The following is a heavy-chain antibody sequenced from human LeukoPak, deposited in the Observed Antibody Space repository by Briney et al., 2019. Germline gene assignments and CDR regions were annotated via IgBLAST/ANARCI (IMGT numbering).Heavy chain of an antibody. J-gene: IGHJ4*02. CDR3: XXXPFATPFDY. CDR2: AYYSGHT. D-gene: IGHD2-15*01. CDR1: GGSISDNY. Sequence: SETLSPTCTVSGGSISDNYWSWIRQPPGKGLEWIGYAYYSGHTNYNSSLKSRVTMSLDTSKSQFSLRLSSVTAADTAVYFCXXXPFATPFDYWGPGTLVTVSS. V-gene: IGHV4-59*08.